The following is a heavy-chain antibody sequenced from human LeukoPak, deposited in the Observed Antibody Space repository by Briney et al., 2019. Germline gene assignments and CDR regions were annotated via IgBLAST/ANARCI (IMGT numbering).Heavy chain of an antibody. CDR3: ARGGPLGDTNRFDF. J-gene: IGHJ4*02. CDR1: GFTFSNYG. V-gene: IGHV3-23*01. D-gene: IGHD1-14*01. Sequence: GGSLRLSCAASGFTFSNYGMTWVRQAPGKGLEWGSGISGSGDNTWYADSVKGRFTISRDNSQNTVDLHMDSLRPEDTAVYYCARGGPLGDTNRFDFWGQGILVTVSS. CDR2: ISGSGDNT.